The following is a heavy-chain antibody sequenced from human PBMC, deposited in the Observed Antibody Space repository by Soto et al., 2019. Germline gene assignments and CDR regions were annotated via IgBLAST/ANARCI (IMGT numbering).Heavy chain of an antibody. J-gene: IGHJ4*02. CDR3: ARGINAAWFDY. D-gene: IGHD2-8*01. CDR2: IYPGDSDT. Sequence: PGESLKISCQASGYSFTSYWIGWVRQMPGEDLEWMGIIYPGDSDTRYSPSFQGQVTISADKSISTAYLQWSSLKASDTAMYYCARGINAAWFDYWGQGTLVTVSS. CDR1: GYSFTSYW. V-gene: IGHV5-51*01.